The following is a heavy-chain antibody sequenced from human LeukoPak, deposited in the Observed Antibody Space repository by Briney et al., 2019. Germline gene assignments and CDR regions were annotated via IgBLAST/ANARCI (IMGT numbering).Heavy chain of an antibody. CDR1: GYTFTGYY. CDR3: ARVDIVATTLDY. Sequence: ASVKVSCKASGYTFTGYYMHWVRQAPGQGLEWMGWINPNSGGTNYAQKFQGRVTMTRDTSISTAYMDLSSLRSEDTAVYYCARVDIVATTLDYWGQGTLVTVSS. D-gene: IGHD5-12*01. CDR2: INPNSGGT. V-gene: IGHV1-2*02. J-gene: IGHJ4*02.